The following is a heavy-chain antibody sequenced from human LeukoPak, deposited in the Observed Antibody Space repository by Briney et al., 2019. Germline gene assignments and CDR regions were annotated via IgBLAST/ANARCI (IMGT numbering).Heavy chain of an antibody. D-gene: IGHD3-10*01. CDR2: TSGSGGLT. J-gene: IGHJ4*02. V-gene: IGHV3-23*01. Sequence: GGSLRLSCAASGFTFSNYAMSWVRQAPGKGLEWVSSTSGSGGLTYYADSVKGRFTISRDNSKNTLYLQMSSLRAEDTAVYFCASFHYYGSGAYYLSYWGQGTLVTVSS. CDR1: GFTFSNYA. CDR3: ASFHYYGSGAYYLSY.